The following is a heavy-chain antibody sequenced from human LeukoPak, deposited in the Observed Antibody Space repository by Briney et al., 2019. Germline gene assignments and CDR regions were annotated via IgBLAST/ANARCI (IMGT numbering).Heavy chain of an antibody. D-gene: IGHD1-1*01. V-gene: IGHV4-4*02. J-gene: IGHJ4*02. CDR1: GGSISSNNW. CDR2: IYHSGSP. Sequence: SETLSLTCAVSGGSISSNNWWGWVRQPPGKGLEWIGEIYHSGSPNYNPSLKSRVTISVDKSRNHFSLNLSSVTAADTAVYYCARVNINNWHSCDYWGQGTLATVSS. CDR3: ARVNINNWHSCDY.